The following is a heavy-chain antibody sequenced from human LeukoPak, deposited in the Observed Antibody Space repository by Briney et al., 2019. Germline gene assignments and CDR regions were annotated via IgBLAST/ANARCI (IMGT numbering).Heavy chain of an antibody. CDR2: ISYDGSNK. D-gene: IGHD4-23*01. J-gene: IGHJ4*02. CDR1: GFTFSSYA. V-gene: IGHV3-30-3*01. CDR3: AKDGKGGNS. Sequence: GRSLRLSCAASGFTFSSYAMHWVRQAPGKGLEWVAVISYDGSNKYYADSVKGRFTISRDNSKNTLYLQMNSLRAEDTAVYYCAKDGKGGNSWGQGTLVTVSS.